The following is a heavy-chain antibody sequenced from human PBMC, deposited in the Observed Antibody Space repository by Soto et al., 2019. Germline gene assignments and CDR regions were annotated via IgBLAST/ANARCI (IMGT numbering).Heavy chain of an antibody. D-gene: IGHD2-21*01. CDR2: INTYNGNT. CDR3: ALVDVYLTPSPQDV. Sequence: QVQLVQSGAEVKNPGASVKVSCKASGYTFTRYGIGWARQAPGQGLEWMGWINTYNGNTNYAQNVQGRVTLNTDTYTSTANIELRCLRSNDTAIYNWALVDVYLTPSPQDVWGQGTTVIVSS. J-gene: IGHJ6*02. V-gene: IGHV1-18*01. CDR1: GYTFTRYG.